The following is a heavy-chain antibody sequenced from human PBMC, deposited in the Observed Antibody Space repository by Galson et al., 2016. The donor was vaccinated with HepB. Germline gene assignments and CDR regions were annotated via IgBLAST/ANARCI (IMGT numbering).Heavy chain of an antibody. Sequence: SLRLSCAASGFIFEDYVMHWVRQRPGKGLEWVVGINWNSGDMEYAASVKGRFTIARDNAKKSLYLQMNTLRPEDTALYYCTKGQGTAMVTQFDSWGQGTLVTVSS. CDR2: INWNSGDM. CDR1: GFIFEDYV. J-gene: IGHJ4*02. CDR3: TKGQGTAMVTQFDS. D-gene: IGHD5-18*01. V-gene: IGHV3-9*01.